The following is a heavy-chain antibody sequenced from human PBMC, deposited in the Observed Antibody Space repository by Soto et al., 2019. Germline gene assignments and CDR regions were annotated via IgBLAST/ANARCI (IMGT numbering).Heavy chain of an antibody. CDR3: AGIGEDVYYGMDV. D-gene: IGHD2-21*01. J-gene: IGHJ6*02. CDR2: IYSRGDT. CDR1: GVSMRSYY. Sequence: SVTLSLTCSVSGVSMRSYYWNWLRQPAGKGLEWIGRIYSRGDTNYNPSVKSRVTMSVDTSKNEFSLRLNSVTAADTAVYYCAGIGEDVYYGMDVWGQGTTVTVSS. V-gene: IGHV4-4*07.